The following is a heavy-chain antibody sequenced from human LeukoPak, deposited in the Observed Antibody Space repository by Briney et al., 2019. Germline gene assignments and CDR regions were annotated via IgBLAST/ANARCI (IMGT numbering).Heavy chain of an antibody. CDR2: ISPNSGGT. Sequence: ASVKVSCKASGYSFIGHYMHWVRQAPGQGPEWMGWISPNSGGTNYAQKFQGRVTMTGDTSISTAYMELSRLRSDDTAVYYCARLYSGYGNDYYYKDVWGKGTTVTVSS. J-gene: IGHJ6*03. CDR3: ARLYSGYGNDYYYKDV. V-gene: IGHV1-2*02. D-gene: IGHD5-12*01. CDR1: GYSFIGHY.